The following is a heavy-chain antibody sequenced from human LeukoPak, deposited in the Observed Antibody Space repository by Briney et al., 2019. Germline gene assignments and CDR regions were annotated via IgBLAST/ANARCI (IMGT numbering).Heavy chain of an antibody. J-gene: IGHJ4*02. V-gene: IGHV3-30*18. D-gene: IGHD2-8*01. CDR1: GFIFNSYG. CDR2: ISNDGNDK. Sequence: PGRSLSLSCAASGFIFNSYGMYWARQAPGKGLEWVAVISNDGNDKQYADSVKGRFTISRDNSNNTLYLQMNSLRGEDTAVYYCAKDGLMRFFDYWGQGTLVTVSS. CDR3: AKDGLMRFFDY.